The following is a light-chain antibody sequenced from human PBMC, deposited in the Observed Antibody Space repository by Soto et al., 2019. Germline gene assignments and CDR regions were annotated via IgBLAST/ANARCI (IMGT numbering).Light chain of an antibody. Sequence: QLVLTQPPSVSGAPGQRVTISCTGSSSNIGAGYDVHWYQQLPGTAPKLLTYGNSNRPSGVPDRFSGSKSGTSASLAITGLQAEDEADYYCQSYDSSLISYVFGTGTKVTVL. CDR1: SSNIGAGYD. V-gene: IGLV1-40*01. J-gene: IGLJ1*01. CDR3: QSYDSSLISYV. CDR2: GNS.